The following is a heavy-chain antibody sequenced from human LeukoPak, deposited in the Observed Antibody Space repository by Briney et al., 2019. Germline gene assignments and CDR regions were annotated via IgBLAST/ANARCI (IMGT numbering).Heavy chain of an antibody. CDR3: VRVYHDSSDYSAYGY. V-gene: IGHV3-64*01. CDR1: GFTFSSYV. J-gene: IGHJ4*02. Sequence: PGGSLRLSCAASGFTFSSYVLHWVRQAPGKGVEYVSAISSDGKRTFYANSVKGRFTISRDNSKNTVSLQMGSLRAEDMAVYYCVRVYHDSSDYSAYGYWGQGTLVTVSS. D-gene: IGHD3-22*01. CDR2: ISSDGKRT.